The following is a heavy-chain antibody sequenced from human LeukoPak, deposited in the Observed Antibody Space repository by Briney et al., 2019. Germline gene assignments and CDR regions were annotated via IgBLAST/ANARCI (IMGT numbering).Heavy chain of an antibody. D-gene: IGHD1-1*01. CDR1: GDSISSYY. V-gene: IGHV4-59*01. CDR2: IHYSGST. J-gene: IGHJ6*03. Sequence: PETLSLTCTVSGDSISSYYWSWIRQPPGKGLEWIGYIHYSGSTNYNPSLKSRVTISVDTSKNQFSLKLSSVTAADTAVYYCASQNWNLGGHYYYYMDVWGKGTTVTVSS. CDR3: ASQNWNLGGHYYYYMDV.